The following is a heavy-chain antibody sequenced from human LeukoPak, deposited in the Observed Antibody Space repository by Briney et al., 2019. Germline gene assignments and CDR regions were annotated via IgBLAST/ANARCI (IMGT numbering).Heavy chain of an antibody. V-gene: IGHV3-23*01. CDR1: GFTFSSHA. CDR2: ITGSGVST. CDR3: VKTSSGYYYFDY. D-gene: IGHD3-22*01. J-gene: IGHJ4*02. Sequence: GGSLRLSCPASGFTFSSHAMSWVRQAPGKGLEWVSSITGSGVSTNNADSVKGRFTISRDNSENTLNLQMNSLRVEDTAVYYCVKTSSGYYYFDYWGQGTLVTVSS.